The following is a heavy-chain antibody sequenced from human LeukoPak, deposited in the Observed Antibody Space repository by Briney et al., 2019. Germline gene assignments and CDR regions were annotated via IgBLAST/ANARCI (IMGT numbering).Heavy chain of an antibody. V-gene: IGHV3-21*01. J-gene: IGHJ6*03. Sequence: GGSLRLSCAASGFTFSNYAINWVRQAPGKGLEWVSSIDSVQGRFSISRDDAKNSLYLQMNSLRAEDTAVYYCARVGIYDILTGYPYYYYYMDVWGKGTTVTVSS. CDR2: I. CDR1: GFTFSNYA. CDR3: ARVGIYDILTGYPYYYYYMDV. D-gene: IGHD3-9*01.